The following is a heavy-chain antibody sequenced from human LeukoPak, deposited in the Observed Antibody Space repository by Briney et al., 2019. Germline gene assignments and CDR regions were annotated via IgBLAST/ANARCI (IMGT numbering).Heavy chain of an antibody. V-gene: IGHV4-59*01. J-gene: IGHJ4*02. D-gene: IGHD6-13*01. CDR1: GGSISSYY. CDR2: IYYSGST. CDR3: ARDSAAGLFDY. Sequence: PSETLSLTCTVSGGSISSYYWSWTRQPPGKGLEWIGYIYYSGSTNYNPSLKSRVTISVDTSKNQFSLKLSSVTAADTAVYYCARDSAAGLFDYWGQGTLVTVSS.